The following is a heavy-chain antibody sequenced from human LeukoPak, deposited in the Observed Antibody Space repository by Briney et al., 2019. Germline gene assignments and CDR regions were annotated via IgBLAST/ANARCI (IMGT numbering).Heavy chain of an antibody. Sequence: GGSLRLSCAASGFTFSSYGMHWVRQAPGKGLEWVAVIWYDGSNKYYADSVKGRFTISRDNSKNTLYLQMNSLRAEDTAVYYCAAERYYYDSSGYYPPDYWGQGTLVTVSS. J-gene: IGHJ4*02. D-gene: IGHD3-22*01. CDR3: AAERYYYDSSGYYPPDY. CDR2: IWYDGSNK. CDR1: GFTFSSYG. V-gene: IGHV3-33*01.